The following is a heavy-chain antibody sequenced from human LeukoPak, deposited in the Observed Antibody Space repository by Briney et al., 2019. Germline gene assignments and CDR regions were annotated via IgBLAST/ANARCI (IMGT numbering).Heavy chain of an antibody. V-gene: IGHV3-48*01. CDR2: ISGTTSTI. Sequence: GGSLRLSCAGSGFTFSSYSMNWVRQAPGKGLEWVSYISGTTSTIYYADSVKGRFTISRDNAKNSLYLQMNSLRREDTAVYYCARDENTVATGPDYWGQGTLVTVSS. D-gene: IGHD5-12*01. J-gene: IGHJ4*02. CDR3: ARDENTVATGPDY. CDR1: GFTFSSYS.